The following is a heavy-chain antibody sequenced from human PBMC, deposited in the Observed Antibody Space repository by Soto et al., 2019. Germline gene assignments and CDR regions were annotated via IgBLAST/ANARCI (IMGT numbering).Heavy chain of an antibody. Sequence: QVQLVQSGAEVKKPGASVKVSCKASGYTFTRYTMYWVRQAPGQRLECMGWINAGNDNIKYSQKFQGRVTITTDTSASTDYMDLTSLRSEDTAVYYCAIFGGSVSGWGQGTLVTVSS. CDR1: GYTFTRYT. CDR2: INAGNDNI. D-gene: IGHD3-10*01. V-gene: IGHV1-3*01. J-gene: IGHJ4*02. CDR3: AIFGGSVSG.